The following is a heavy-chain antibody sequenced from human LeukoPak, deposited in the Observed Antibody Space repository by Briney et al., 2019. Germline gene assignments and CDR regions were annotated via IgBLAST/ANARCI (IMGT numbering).Heavy chain of an antibody. CDR3: ARARWDYYYYYMDV. CDR1: GFTVSSNY. CDR2: IYSGGST. J-gene: IGHJ6*03. D-gene: IGHD4-23*01. V-gene: IGHV3-53*01. Sequence: GGSLRLSCAASGFTVSSNYMSWVRQAPGKGLEWVSVIYSGGSTYYADSVKGRFTISRDNSKNTLYLQMNSLRAEDTAVYYCARARWDYYYYYMDVWGKGTTVTVSS.